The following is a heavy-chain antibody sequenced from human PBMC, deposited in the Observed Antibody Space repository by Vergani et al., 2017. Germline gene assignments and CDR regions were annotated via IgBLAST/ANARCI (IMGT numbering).Heavy chain of an antibody. CDR1: GFTFSSSG. J-gene: IGHJ5*02. CDR2: IWYDGSNK. CDR3: ARGGVDSSRASWFDP. Sequence: QVQLVESGGGVVQPGRSLRLSCAASGFTFSSSGLHWVRQAPGKGLEWVAVIWYDGSNKYYADSVKGRFTISRDNSKNTLYLQMNSLRSEDTAVYYCARGGVDSSRASWFDPWGQGTLVTVSS. V-gene: IGHV3-33*01. D-gene: IGHD6-13*01.